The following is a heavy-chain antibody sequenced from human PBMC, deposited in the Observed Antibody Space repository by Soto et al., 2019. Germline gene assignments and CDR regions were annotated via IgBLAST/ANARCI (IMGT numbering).Heavy chain of an antibody. J-gene: IGHJ4*02. CDR2: IYYSGST. V-gene: IGHV4-59*01. D-gene: IGHD2-15*01. Sequence: PSETLSLTCTVSGGPISSYYWSWIRQPPGKRLEWIGYIYYSGSTNYNPSLKSRVTISVDTSKNQFSLKLSSVTAADTAVYYCARGVDLDYWGQGTLVTSP. CDR1: GGPISSYY. CDR3: ARGVDLDY.